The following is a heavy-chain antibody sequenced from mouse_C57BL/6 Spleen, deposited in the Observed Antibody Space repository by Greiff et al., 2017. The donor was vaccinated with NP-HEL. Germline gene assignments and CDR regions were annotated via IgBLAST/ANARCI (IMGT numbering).Heavy chain of an antibody. Sequence: EVKLMESGPGLVKPSQSLSLTCSVTGYSITSGYYWNWIRQFPGNKLEWMGYISYDGSNNYNPSLKNRISITRDTSKNQFFLKLNSVTTEDTATYYCARHLRDYWGQGTTLTVSS. V-gene: IGHV3-6*01. J-gene: IGHJ2*01. CDR1: GYSITSGYY. CDR3: ARHLRDY. CDR2: ISYDGSN.